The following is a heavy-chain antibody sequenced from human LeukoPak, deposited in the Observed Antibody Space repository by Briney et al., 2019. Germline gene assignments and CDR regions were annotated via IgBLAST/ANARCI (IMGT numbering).Heavy chain of an antibody. CDR3: TRGGGWDTIFRVVQYMDV. CDR1: GFTFSGYW. CDR2: LDNGGSDT. J-gene: IGHJ6*03. D-gene: IGHD3-3*01. Sequence: GGSLSLSCAASGFTFSGYWMHWVRQVPEKGLVLVSRLDNGGSDTTYADSVKGRFTVSRDNAKNTMYLQMTSLRAEDTAIYYCTRGGGWDTIFRVVQYMDVWGKGTTVTVSS. V-gene: IGHV3-74*01.